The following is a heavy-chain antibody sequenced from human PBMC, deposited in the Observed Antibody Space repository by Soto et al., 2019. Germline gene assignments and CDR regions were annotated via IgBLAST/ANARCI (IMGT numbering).Heavy chain of an antibody. CDR1: GGSISSGGYY. V-gene: IGHV4-31*03. Sequence: QVQLQESGPGLVKPSQTLSLTCTVSGGSISSGGYYWSWIRQHPGKGLEWIGYIYYSGSTYYNPSLKSRVTISVDTSKNQFSLKLSSVTAADTAVYYCARGCHDYSNYGDWFDPWGQGIQVTVSS. CDR3: ARGCHDYSNYGDWFDP. D-gene: IGHD4-4*01. CDR2: IYYSGST. J-gene: IGHJ5*02.